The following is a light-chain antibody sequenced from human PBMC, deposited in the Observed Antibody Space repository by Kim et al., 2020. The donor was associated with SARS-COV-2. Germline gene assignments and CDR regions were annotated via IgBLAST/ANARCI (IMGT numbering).Light chain of an antibody. J-gene: IGKJ1*01. Sequence: VSPGQMATLSCRASQSVSSNLAWYQLKPGQAPRLLIYDASTRATGIPARFSGSGSGTVFSLIISGLQSEDVALYYCQQSNDWPWTFGHGTKVDIK. V-gene: IGKV3-15*01. CDR3: QQSNDWPWT. CDR2: DAS. CDR1: QSVSSN.